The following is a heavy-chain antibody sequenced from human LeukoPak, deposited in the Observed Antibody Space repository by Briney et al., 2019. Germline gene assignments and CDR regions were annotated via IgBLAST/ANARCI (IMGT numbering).Heavy chain of an antibody. CDR1: GGSISNGGYS. CDR3: ARDLDRSSWYGGGYYYYYMDV. D-gene: IGHD6-13*01. J-gene: IGHJ6*03. V-gene: IGHV4-61*08. Sequence: PSETLSLTYAVSGGSISNGGYSWNWIRQPPGKGLEWIGYIYYSGSTNYNPSLKSRVTISVDTSKNQFSLKLSSVTAADTAVYYCARDLDRSSWYGGGYYYYYMDVWGKGTTVTVSS. CDR2: IYYSGST.